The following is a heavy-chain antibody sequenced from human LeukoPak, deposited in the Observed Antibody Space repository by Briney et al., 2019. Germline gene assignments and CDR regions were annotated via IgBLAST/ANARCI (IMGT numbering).Heavy chain of an antibody. D-gene: IGHD1-26*01. CDR2: IYYSGNTV. J-gene: IGHJ5*02. V-gene: IGHV4-59*11. CDR3: GREYLGRGGATDWIGP. Sequence: SETLSLTCTVSGGSITSHYWSWIRQPPGKGLECIGYIYYSGNTVDYNPSLKARATISLDTSRTQFSLQVTSVTAADTAVYYCGREYLGRGGATDWIGPWGQGTLVTVSS. CDR1: GGSITSHY.